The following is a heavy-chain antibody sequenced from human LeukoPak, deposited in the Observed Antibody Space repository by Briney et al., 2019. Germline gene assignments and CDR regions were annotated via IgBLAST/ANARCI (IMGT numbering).Heavy chain of an antibody. CDR3: AKVERFGELWDPLDY. D-gene: IGHD3-10*01. J-gene: IGHJ4*02. Sequence: PGGSLRLSCAASGFTFSSYAMSWVRQAPGKGLEWVSAISGSGGSTYYADSVKGRFTISRDNSKNTLYLQMNSLRAEDTAVYYCAKVERFGELWDPLDYWGQGTLVTVSS. CDR2: ISGSGGST. V-gene: IGHV3-23*01. CDR1: GFTFSSYA.